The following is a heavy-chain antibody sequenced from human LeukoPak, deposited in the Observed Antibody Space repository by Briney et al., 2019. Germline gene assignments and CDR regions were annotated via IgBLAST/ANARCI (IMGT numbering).Heavy chain of an antibody. CDR3: ARDLGYIVVVVAATPVYFDY. J-gene: IGHJ4*02. Sequence: GGSLRLSCAASGFTFSSYWMSWVRQAPGKGLEWVANIKQDGSEKYYVDSVKGRFTISRDNAKNSLYLQMNSLRAEDTAVYYRARDLGYIVVVVAATPVYFDYWGQGTLVTVSS. D-gene: IGHD2-15*01. V-gene: IGHV3-7*01. CDR2: IKQDGSEK. CDR1: GFTFSSYW.